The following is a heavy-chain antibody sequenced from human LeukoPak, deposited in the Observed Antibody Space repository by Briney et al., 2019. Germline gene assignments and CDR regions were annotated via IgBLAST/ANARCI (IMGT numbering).Heavy chain of an antibody. Sequence: GGSLRLSCEASGFPFSIYAMSWVRQAPGKGLEWVSAISGTGGSTYYADSVKGRFTISRDNSKNTLYLQINSLRAEDTAVYYCAKGRYSSSSYFDYWGRGTLVTVSS. V-gene: IGHV3-23*01. CDR2: ISGTGGST. D-gene: IGHD6-6*01. J-gene: IGHJ4*02. CDR1: GFPFSIYA. CDR3: AKGRYSSSSYFDY.